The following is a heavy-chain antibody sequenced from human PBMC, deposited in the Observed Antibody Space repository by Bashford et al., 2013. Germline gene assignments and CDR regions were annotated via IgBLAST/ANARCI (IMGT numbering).Heavy chain of an antibody. Sequence: SVKVSCKASGGTFSSYAISWVRQAPGQGLEWMGGIIPIFGTANYAQKFQGRVTITADESTSTAYMELSSLRSEDTAVYYCARLIAVAGGGHFDYWGQGTLVTVSS. V-gene: IGHV1-69*13. CDR2: IIPIFGTA. J-gene: IGHJ4*02. D-gene: IGHD6-19*01. CDR3: ARLIAVAGGGHFDY. CDR1: GGTFSSYA.